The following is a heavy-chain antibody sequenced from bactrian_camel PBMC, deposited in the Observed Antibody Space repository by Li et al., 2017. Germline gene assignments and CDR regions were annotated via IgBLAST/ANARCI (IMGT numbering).Heavy chain of an antibody. V-gene: IGHV3-2*01. D-gene: IGHD5*01. Sequence: HVQLVESGGGLVQPGGSLRLSCAASGLTFSSYVMSWVRQAPGKGLEWVSGIYSVGSNTYYADSVKGRFTISRNNAKGTVYLQMNSLKTEDTAVYYCAATTFYGLGSFRYWGQGTQVTVS. CDR1: GLTFSSYV. CDR3: AATTFYGLGSFRY. J-gene: IGHJ6*01. CDR2: IYSVGSNT.